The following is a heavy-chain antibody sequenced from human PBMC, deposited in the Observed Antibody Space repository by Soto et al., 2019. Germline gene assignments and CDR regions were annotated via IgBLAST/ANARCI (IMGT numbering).Heavy chain of an antibody. CDR3: ARGLNYASGSYASPGMDV. Sequence: QVQLQQWGARLLKPSETLSLTCIVSGGSFSGYFWTWIRQSPGKGLEWIGEINHTGSTNFNPSLKSRVTISGDAARMQVSLNLTSVTAADSGVYFCARGLNYASGSYASPGMDVWGQGTTVTVSS. V-gene: IGHV4-34*02. D-gene: IGHD3-10*01. J-gene: IGHJ6*02. CDR2: INHTGST. CDR1: GGSFSGYF.